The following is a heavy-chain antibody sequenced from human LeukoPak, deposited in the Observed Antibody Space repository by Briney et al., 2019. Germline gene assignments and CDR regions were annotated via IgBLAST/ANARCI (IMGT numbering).Heavy chain of an antibody. CDR1: GFTFSSYS. V-gene: IGHV3-21*01. Sequence: GGSLRLSCAPSGFTFSSYSMNSVRQAPGKGLEWVSSISSSSSYIYYADSVKGRFTISRDNAKNSLYLQMNSLRAEDTAVYYCARDPLNYYGSGSAVDYWGQGTLVTVSS. CDR3: ARDPLNYYGSGSAVDY. D-gene: IGHD3-10*01. CDR2: ISSSSSYI. J-gene: IGHJ4*02.